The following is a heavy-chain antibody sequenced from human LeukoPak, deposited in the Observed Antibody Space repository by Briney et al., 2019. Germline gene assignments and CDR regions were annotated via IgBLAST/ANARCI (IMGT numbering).Heavy chain of an antibody. V-gene: IGHV1-2*02. D-gene: IGHD2-15*01. J-gene: IGHJ4*02. Sequence: ASVKVSCKASGYAFTGYYIHWVRQAPGQGLEWMGWINPNSCGTNFAQKFQGRVTMTRDTSIGTAYMELSRLGSDDTAVYYCARAQTVVAATPSGYWGQGTLVTVSS. CDR2: INPNSCGT. CDR1: GYAFTGYY. CDR3: ARAQTVVAATPSGY.